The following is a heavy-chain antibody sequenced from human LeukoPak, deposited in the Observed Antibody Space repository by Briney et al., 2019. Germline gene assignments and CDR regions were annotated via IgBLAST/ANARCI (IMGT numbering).Heavy chain of an antibody. CDR1: GFTFSRYG. V-gene: IGHV3-33*01. Sequence: PGGSLRLSCVASGFTFSRYGMHWVRQAPGKGLEWVAVIWYDGSAIYYADSVRGRFTLSRDNSKNTVYLQMNSLRAEDTAVYYCARDLLDCSGGTCYTPGLDVWGQGTTVSVSS. CDR3: ARDLLDCSGGTCYTPGLDV. CDR2: IWYDGSAI. J-gene: IGHJ6*02. D-gene: IGHD2-15*01.